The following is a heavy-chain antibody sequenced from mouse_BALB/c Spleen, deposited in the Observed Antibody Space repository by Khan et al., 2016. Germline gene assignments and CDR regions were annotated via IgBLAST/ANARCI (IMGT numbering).Heavy chain of an antibody. V-gene: IGHV14-3*02. CDR2: IDPANGNT. Sequence: VQLQQSGAELVKPGASVKLSCTASGFNIKDTYMHWVKQRPEQGLEWIGRIDPANGNTKYDPKFQGKATITADTSSNTAYLQLSSLTSEDTAVYYCANPSIHYYGYSDFDYWGQGTTLTVSS. D-gene: IGHD1-2*01. J-gene: IGHJ2*01. CDR3: ANPSIHYYGYSDFDY. CDR1: GFNIKDTY.